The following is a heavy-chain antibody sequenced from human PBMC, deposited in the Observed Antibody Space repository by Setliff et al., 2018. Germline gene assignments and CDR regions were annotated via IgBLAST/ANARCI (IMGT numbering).Heavy chain of an antibody. J-gene: IGHJ6*04. CDR1: GFTFSSHG. V-gene: IGHV3-48*04. CDR3: ARGGARGSPGKMDV. CDR2: ISTSSSTI. Sequence: GGSLRLSCVASGFTFSSHGMTWVRLAPGKGLEWISYISTSSSTIYYADSVKGRFTISRDNAKNSLYLQLNSLRAEDTAVYYCARGGARGSPGKMDVWGKGTTVTVSS. D-gene: IGHD3-10*01.